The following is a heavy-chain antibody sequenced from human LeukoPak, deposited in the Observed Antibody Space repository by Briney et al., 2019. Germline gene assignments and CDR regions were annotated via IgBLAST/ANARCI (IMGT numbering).Heavy chain of an antibody. D-gene: IGHD3-16*01. CDR2: IIYSGNT. V-gene: IGHV4-30-4*01. Sequence: SETLSLTCTVSGGSISSSDYFWTWIRQPPGKGLEWIGYIIYSGNTYYNPSLKSRVTMSLDKSKNQFSLKLRSVTAADTAIYYCARDGDFYYAMDVWGQGTTVTVSS. J-gene: IGHJ6*02. CDR3: ARDGDFYYAMDV. CDR1: GGSISSSDYF.